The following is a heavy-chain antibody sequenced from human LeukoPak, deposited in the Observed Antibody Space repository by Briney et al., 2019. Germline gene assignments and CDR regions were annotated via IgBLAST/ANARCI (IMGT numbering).Heavy chain of an antibody. J-gene: IGHJ4*02. CDR3: ARIRGYSYGLVDY. V-gene: IGHV3-66*01. D-gene: IGHD5-18*01. Sequence: GGSLRLSCAASGFTVSSNYMSWVRQAPGKGLEWVSVIYSGGSTYYADYVKGRFTISRDNSKNTLYLQMNSLRAEDTAVYYCARIRGYSYGLVDYWGQGTLVTVSS. CDR1: GFTVSSNY. CDR2: IYSGGST.